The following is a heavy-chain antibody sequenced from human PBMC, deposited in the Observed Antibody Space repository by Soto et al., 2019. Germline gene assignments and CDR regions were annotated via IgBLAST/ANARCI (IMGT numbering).Heavy chain of an antibody. CDR3: AKGKGVGATPDGANC. V-gene: IGHV3-23*01. CDR2: VRSDGDTT. D-gene: IGHD1-26*01. Sequence: EVQVLESGGGLVQPGGSLRLSCAASGFTFSRYGMNWVRQAPGKGLEWFSGVRSDGDTTYNADSVKGRFTVSRDNFRNTVDLQMNNLRVEDTAVYYCAKGKGVGATPDGANCWGQGTLVTVSS. CDR1: GFTFSRYG. J-gene: IGHJ4*02.